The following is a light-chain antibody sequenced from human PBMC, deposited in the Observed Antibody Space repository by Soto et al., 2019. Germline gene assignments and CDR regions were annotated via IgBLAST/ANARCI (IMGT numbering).Light chain of an antibody. J-gene: IGKJ1*01. V-gene: IGKV3-20*01. CDR1: QSVSSRY. Sequence: IGLTQSPGTLSLSPGERVTLSCRASQSVSSRYLAWYQQRPGQAPRLLIYGASSRATGIPDRFSGSGSGTDFTLTISRREPGDFAIYCCEQYRKLPRTFGQGTKVDIK. CDR3: EQYRKLPRT. CDR2: GAS.